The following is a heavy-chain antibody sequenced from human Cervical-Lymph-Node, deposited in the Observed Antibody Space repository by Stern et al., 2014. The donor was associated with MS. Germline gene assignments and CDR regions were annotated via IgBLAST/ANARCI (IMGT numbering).Heavy chain of an antibody. CDR2: VYHSGSA. CDR1: GASISTDNW. CDR3: ARDFEFQLLCD. J-gene: IGHJ4*02. D-gene: IGHD2-2*01. Sequence: QLQLQESGPGLVKPSGTLSLTCAVSGASISTDNWWSWVRQPPGKGLGWIGEVYHSGSANYNPSLKSRVTMSVDESKNQFSLRLTSVTAADTAVYYCARDFEFQLLCDWGQGALVTVSS. V-gene: IGHV4-4*02.